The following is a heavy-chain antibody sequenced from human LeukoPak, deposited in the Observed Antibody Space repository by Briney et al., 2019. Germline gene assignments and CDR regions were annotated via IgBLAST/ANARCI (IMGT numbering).Heavy chain of an antibody. CDR1: GFTFSSYW. J-gene: IGHJ4*02. D-gene: IGHD3-22*01. Sequence: GGSLRLSCAASGFTFSSYWMSWVRQAPGKGLEWVANIKQDGSEKYYADSVKGRFTISRDNSKNTLYLQMNSLRAEDTAVYYCAKGGHYYYDSSGFDYWGQGTLVTVSS. V-gene: IGHV3-7*01. CDR2: IKQDGSEK. CDR3: AKGGHYYYDSSGFDY.